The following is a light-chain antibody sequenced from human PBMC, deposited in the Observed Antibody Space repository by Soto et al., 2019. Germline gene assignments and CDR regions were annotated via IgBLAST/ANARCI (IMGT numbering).Light chain of an antibody. Sequence: DIPMTQSPSSLSASVGDRVIITCRASQSISSYLNWYQQKPGKAPKVLIYAAFNLQSGVPSRFSGSESGTDFTLTITSLQPEDFATYFCQQSYSAPWTFGQGTKVDIK. CDR1: QSISSY. V-gene: IGKV1-39*01. CDR2: AAF. J-gene: IGKJ1*01. CDR3: QQSYSAPWT.